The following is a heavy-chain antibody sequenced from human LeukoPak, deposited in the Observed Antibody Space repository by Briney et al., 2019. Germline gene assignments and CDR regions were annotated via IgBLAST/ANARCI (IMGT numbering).Heavy chain of an antibody. CDR2: IIPILGIA. V-gene: IGHV1-69*04. CDR3: ARPGGVYGSGSYPFVA. D-gene: IGHD3-10*01. Sequence: SVKVSCKSSVGTFSSYAISWVRQAPGKGLEWMGRIIPILGIANYAQKSQGRIRITADKSTSTAYMALSSLRCEDTAVYYCARPGGVYGSGSYPFVAWGQGTLVTVSS. J-gene: IGHJ5*02. CDR1: VGTFSSYA.